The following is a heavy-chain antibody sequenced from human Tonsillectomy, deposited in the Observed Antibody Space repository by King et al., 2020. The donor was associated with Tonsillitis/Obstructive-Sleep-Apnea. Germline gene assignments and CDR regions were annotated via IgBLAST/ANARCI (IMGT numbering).Heavy chain of an antibody. J-gene: IGHJ4*02. D-gene: IGHD6-19*01. CDR1: GVSLSTSGVG. V-gene: IGHV2-5*02. Sequence: TLKESGPTLVKPTQTLTLTCTFSGVSLSTSGVGVGWIRQPPGKALEWLALIYWDDDRRYSPSLKSRLTITKDTSKNQGVRTMTNMDPVDTATYYCAHRQFSSGLYSRYFDFWGQGTLVIVSS. CDR2: IYWDDDR. CDR3: AHRQFSSGLYSRYFDF.